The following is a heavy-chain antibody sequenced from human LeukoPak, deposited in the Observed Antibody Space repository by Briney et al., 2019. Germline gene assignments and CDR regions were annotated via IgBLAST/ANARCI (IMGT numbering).Heavy chain of an antibody. V-gene: IGHV4-34*01. CDR1: GGSFSGYY. J-gene: IGHJ4*02. CDR2: INHSGST. D-gene: IGHD3-10*01. Sequence: PSETLSLTCAVYGGSFSGYYWSWIRQPPGMGLEWIGEINHSGSTNYNPSLKSRVTISVDTSKNQFSLKLSSVTAADTAVYYCARVLLWLGDKAHFDYWGQGTLVTVSS. CDR3: ARVLLWLGDKAHFDY.